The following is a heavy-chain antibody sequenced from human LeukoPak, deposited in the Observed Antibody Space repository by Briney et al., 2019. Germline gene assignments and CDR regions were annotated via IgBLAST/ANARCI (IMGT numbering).Heavy chain of an antibody. Sequence: PGGSLRLSCAASGLTVSSNYMSWVRQAPGKGLEWVSVIYSDGSTYSADSVKGRFTISRDNSKNTLYLQLNSLRAEDTAVYYCARVVYYDFWSGYFDYWGQGTLVTGAS. CDR1: GLTVSSNY. CDR2: IYSDGST. J-gene: IGHJ4*02. D-gene: IGHD3-3*01. CDR3: ARVVYYDFWSGYFDY. V-gene: IGHV3-66*02.